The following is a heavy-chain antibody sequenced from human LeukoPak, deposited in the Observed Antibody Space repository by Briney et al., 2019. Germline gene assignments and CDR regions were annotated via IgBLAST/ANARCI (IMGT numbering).Heavy chain of an antibody. Sequence: GGSLRLSCAACGLTLSSKWMRWVRQAPGEGLEWVANIKQDGSAIHSLHSVKGPFTISIDNAKNSLYLQMNSLRAEDTAVYYCARLDNSSYFFYWGQGTLVTVSS. CDR2: IKQDGSAI. J-gene: IGHJ4*02. V-gene: IGHV3-7*01. CDR3: ARLDNSSYFFY. CDR1: GLTLSSKW. D-gene: IGHD3-22*01.